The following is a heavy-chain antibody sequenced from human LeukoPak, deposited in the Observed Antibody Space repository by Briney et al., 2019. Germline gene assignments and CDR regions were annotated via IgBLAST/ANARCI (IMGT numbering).Heavy chain of an antibody. CDR1: GFTFDDYA. Sequence: GRSLRLSCAASGFTFDDYAMHWVRQAPGKGLEWVSGISWNSGSIGYADSVKGRFTISRDNAKNSLYLQMNGLRAEDMALYYCAVVGATEALDYWGQGTLVTVSS. V-gene: IGHV3-9*03. J-gene: IGHJ4*02. CDR3: AVVGATEALDY. D-gene: IGHD1-26*01. CDR2: ISWNSGSI.